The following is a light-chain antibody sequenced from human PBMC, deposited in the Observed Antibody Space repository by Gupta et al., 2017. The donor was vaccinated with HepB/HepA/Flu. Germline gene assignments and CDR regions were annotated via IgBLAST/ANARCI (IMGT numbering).Light chain of an antibody. Sequence: DIQMTQSPSSLSASVGDRVTITCRASQDISNYLAWYQQKPGKVPKLLIYAASTLHSGVPSRFSGSGSATDFTLTISSLQPEDAATYYCQKYNSVPRTFGQGTKVEIK. CDR1: QDISNY. CDR2: AAS. CDR3: QKYNSVPRT. V-gene: IGKV1-27*01. J-gene: IGKJ1*01.